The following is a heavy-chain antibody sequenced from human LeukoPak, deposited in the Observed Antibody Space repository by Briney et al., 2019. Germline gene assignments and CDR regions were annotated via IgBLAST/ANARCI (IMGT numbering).Heavy chain of an antibody. Sequence: PSETLSLTCTVSGGSICSGDYYWSWIRQPPGKGLEWIGYIYYSGSTYYNPSLKSRVTISVDTSKNQFSLKLSSVTAADTAVYYCATLGSYFSVIDYWGQGTLVTVSS. D-gene: IGHD1-26*01. CDR3: ATLGSYFSVIDY. CDR2: IYYSGST. CDR1: GGSICSGDYY. V-gene: IGHV4-30-4*01. J-gene: IGHJ4*02.